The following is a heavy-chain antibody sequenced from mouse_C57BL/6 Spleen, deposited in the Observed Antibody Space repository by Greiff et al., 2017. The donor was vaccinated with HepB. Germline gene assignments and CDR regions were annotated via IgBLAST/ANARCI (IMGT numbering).Heavy chain of an antibody. CDR2: ILPGSGST. Sequence: KPGHGLEWIGEILPGSGSTNYNEKFKVKATVTADTSSNTAYMQLSSLTTEDSAIYYCARSYYDRLVWFAYWGQGTLVTVSA. CDR3: ARSYYDRLVWFAY. V-gene: IGHV1-9*01. J-gene: IGHJ3*01. D-gene: IGHD2-4*01.